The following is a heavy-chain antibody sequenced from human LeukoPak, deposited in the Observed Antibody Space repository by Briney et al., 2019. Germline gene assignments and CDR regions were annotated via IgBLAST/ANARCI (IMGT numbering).Heavy chain of an antibody. CDR2: ISSRGTTT. D-gene: IGHD5-12*01. V-gene: IGHV3-48*03. Sequence: GGSLRLPCAASEFSFSVYEMHWVRQAAGKGLEWISDISSRGTTTYYADSVKGRFTISRDNAKNSLYLQMNSLRAEDTAIYYCTTLTVATILDYCGQGTLVTVSS. CDR3: TTLTVATILDY. CDR1: EFSFSVYE. J-gene: IGHJ4*02.